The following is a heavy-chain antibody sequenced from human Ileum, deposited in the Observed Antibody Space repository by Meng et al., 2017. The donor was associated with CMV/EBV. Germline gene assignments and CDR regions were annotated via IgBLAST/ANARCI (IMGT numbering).Heavy chain of an antibody. CDR2: IYSGGSDT. CDR3: AKRNGAAAATTDY. V-gene: IGHV3-23*03. D-gene: IGHD6-13*01. CDR1: RVTFSRYA. Sequence: AARVTFSRYAMSWARQAPGKGLEWVSLIYSGGSDTYYPDSVKGRFTISRDDSHNTLYLQMNSLRAEDTAFYYCAKRNGAAAATTDYWGQGTLVTVSS. J-gene: IGHJ4*02.